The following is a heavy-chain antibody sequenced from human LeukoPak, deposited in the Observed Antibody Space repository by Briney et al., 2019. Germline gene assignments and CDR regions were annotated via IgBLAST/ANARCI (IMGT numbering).Heavy chain of an antibody. Sequence: GRSLRLSCAASGFTFSSYSMNWVRQAPGKGLEWVSSISSSSSYIYYADSVKGRFTISRDNAKNSLYLQMNSLRAEDTAVYYCARGEGWFGEGTDYWGQGTLVTVSS. J-gene: IGHJ4*02. V-gene: IGHV3-21*01. CDR1: GFTFSSYS. CDR2: ISSSSSYI. D-gene: IGHD3-10*01. CDR3: ARGEGWFGEGTDY.